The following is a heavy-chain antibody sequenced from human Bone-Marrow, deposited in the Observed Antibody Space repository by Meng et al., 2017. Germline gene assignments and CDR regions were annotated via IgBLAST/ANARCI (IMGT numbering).Heavy chain of an antibody. V-gene: IGHV4-31*03. CDR3: ASLYGDSSVWYLDL. J-gene: IGHJ2*01. CDR1: GGSISGGNHY. Sequence: QGLLQESGPGLGKPSQTLSLTCTVSGGSISGGNHYCSWNRQHPGKGLEYIGYIYYSGSTYYNPSLKRRVIISVDTSKNQFSLRLNSVTAADTAVYYCASLYGDSSVWYLDLWGRGTLVTVSS. CDR2: IYYSGST. D-gene: IGHD4-17*01.